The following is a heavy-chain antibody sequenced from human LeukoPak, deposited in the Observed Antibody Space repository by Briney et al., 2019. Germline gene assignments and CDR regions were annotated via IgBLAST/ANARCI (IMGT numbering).Heavy chain of an antibody. CDR2: ISGSGGST. D-gene: IGHD6-19*01. CDR1: GFTFSSYA. J-gene: IGHJ6*02. Sequence: GGSLRLSCAASGFTFSSYAMSWVRQAPRKGLEWVSAISGSGGSTYYADSVKGRFTISRDNSKNTLYLQMNSLRAEDTAVYYCAKALAVAGISFGMDVWGQGTTVTVSS. V-gene: IGHV3-23*01. CDR3: AKALAVAGISFGMDV.